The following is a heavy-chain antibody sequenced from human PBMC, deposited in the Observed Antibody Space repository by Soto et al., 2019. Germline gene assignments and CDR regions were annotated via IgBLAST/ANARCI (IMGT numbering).Heavy chain of an antibody. D-gene: IGHD1-26*01. CDR3: MRGGWGDSPIDY. CDR1: GYTFSAYY. CDR2: INPSNEVT. J-gene: IGHJ4*02. V-gene: IGHV1-2*02. Sequence: ASVKVSCKPSGYTFSAYYVHWARRAPGRGFQWLGWINPSNEVTTFSEFFQGRITMTRDTSTNTVHMELNGLTSEDTAVYYCMRGGWGDSPIDYWGQGTQVTVSS.